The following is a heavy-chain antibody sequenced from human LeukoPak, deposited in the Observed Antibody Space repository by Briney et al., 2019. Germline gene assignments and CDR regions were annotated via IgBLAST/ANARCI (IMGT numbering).Heavy chain of an antibody. J-gene: IGHJ4*02. CDR1: GYTLTTYG. V-gene: IGHV1-2*02. CDR2: INPNSGGT. CDR3: ARDRSGLRSSSNDY. D-gene: IGHD5-12*01. Sequence: ASVKVSCKASGYTLTTYGISWVRQAPGQGLEWMGWINPNSGGTNYAQKFQGRVTMTRDTSISTAYMELSRLRSDDTAVYYCARDRSGLRSSSNDYWGQGTLVTVSS.